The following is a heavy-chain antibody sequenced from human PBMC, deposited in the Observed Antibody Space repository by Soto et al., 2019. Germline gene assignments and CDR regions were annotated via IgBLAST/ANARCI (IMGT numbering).Heavy chain of an antibody. Sequence: PSETLSLTCTVSGGSISSYYWSWIRQPPGKGLECIGYIYYSGSTNYNPSLKSRVTISVDTSKNQFSLKLSSVTAADTAVYYCARELGDGYSGYEWFDPWGQGTQVTVSS. CDR2: IYYSGST. J-gene: IGHJ5*02. CDR3: ARELGDGYSGYEWFDP. CDR1: GGSISSYY. D-gene: IGHD5-12*01. V-gene: IGHV4-59*01.